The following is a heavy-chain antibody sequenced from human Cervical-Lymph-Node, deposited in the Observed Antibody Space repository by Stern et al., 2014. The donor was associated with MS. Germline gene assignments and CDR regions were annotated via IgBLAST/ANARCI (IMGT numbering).Heavy chain of an antibody. J-gene: IGHJ4*02. CDR3: ARHVQGFDY. CDR2: IYPYDSEA. Sequence: EVQLVESGAEVKKPGESLKISCKLSGYTFTIYYIAWVRQMPGKGLEWMVVIYPYDSEATSSLSFQGQVTISADKSITTAYLQWSSLRASDTAMYYCARHVQGFDYWGQGTLVTVSS. V-gene: IGHV5-51*01. CDR1: GYTFTIYY.